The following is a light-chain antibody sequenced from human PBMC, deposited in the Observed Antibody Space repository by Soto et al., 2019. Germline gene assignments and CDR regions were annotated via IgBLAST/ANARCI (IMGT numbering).Light chain of an antibody. CDR3: QQYGSLPVT. CDR1: QSVSSSD. Sequence: EIVLTQSPGTLSLSPGERATLSCRASQSVSSSDLAWYQQKPGQAPRLLIYGASSRATGIPDRFSGSGSGTDFTLTISRLEPEDFAVYYCQQYGSLPVTFGQGTKVEIK. J-gene: IGKJ1*01. CDR2: GAS. V-gene: IGKV3-20*01.